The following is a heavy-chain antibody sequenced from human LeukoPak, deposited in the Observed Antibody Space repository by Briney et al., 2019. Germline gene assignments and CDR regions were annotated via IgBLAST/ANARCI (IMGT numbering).Heavy chain of an antibody. CDR1: GFTFNSSA. Sequence: PGGSLRLSCPGSGFTFNSSAMTWVRQAPGKGLEWVSAISGSGGSTYYADSVKGRFTISRDNSKNTLYLQMNSLRAEDTAVYYCAKDRQLLTLYYFDYWGQGTLVTVSS. CDR3: AKDRQLLTLYYFDY. CDR2: ISGSGGST. V-gene: IGHV3-23*01. J-gene: IGHJ4*02. D-gene: IGHD2-2*01.